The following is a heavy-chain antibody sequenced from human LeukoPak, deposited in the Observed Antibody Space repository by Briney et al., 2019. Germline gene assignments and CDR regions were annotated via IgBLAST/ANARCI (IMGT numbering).Heavy chain of an antibody. J-gene: IGHJ4*02. CDR3: VSAYCGGDCYHSLLTD. CDR1: GYSISSDYY. Sequence: SETLSLTCTVSGYSISSDYYWGWIRQPPGKGLEWIGNIFHNGNTYYNPSLKSRVTMSIDTSKKQFSLKLRTATAADTAVYYCVSAYCGGDCYHSLLTDWGQGALVTVSS. D-gene: IGHD2-21*02. V-gene: IGHV4-38-2*02. CDR2: IFHNGNT.